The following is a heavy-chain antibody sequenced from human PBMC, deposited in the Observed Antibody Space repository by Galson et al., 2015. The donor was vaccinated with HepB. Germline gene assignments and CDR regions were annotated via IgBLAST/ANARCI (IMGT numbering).Heavy chain of an antibody. CDR1: GFSLSTSGMC. Sequence: PALVKPTQTLTLTCTFSGFSLSTSGMCVSWIRQPPGKALEWLARIDWDDDKYYSTSLKTRLTISKDTSKNQVVLTMTNMDPVDTATYYCARITVGGSGSSLYGMDVWGQGTTVTVSS. CDR2: IDWDDDK. D-gene: IGHD3-10*01. J-gene: IGHJ6*02. V-gene: IGHV2-70*11. CDR3: ARITVGGSGSSLYGMDV.